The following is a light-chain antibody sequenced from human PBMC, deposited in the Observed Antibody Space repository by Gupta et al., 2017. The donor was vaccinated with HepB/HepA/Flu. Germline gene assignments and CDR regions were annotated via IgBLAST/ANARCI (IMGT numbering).Light chain of an antibody. CDR2: QDS. CDR3: QAWDSSTAV. CDR1: TLWDKY. Sequence: ELTQLRSVCVSPVQTPRITCSAATLWDKYACWYRQQTGHYTVMFIYQDSKLPSGIPERFSGSNSGNTATLTSSGTQAMDEADYYCQAWDSSTAVFGGGTKLTVL. V-gene: IGLV3-1*01. J-gene: IGLJ3*02.